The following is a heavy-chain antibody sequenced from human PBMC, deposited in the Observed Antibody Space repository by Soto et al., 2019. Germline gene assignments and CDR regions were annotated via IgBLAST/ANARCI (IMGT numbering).Heavy chain of an antibody. CDR1: GGTFRSYA. J-gene: IGHJ4*02. Sequence: SVKVSCKASGGTFRSYAISWLRQAPRQGLEWLGGIIPIFGTANYAQKFQGRVTITEDESTSTAYMELRSLRSEDTAVYHCARDGPHYYGRSGYQSGFSDCWRQGTLVVFCS. D-gene: IGHD3-22*01. CDR3: ARDGPHYYGRSGYQSGFSDC. CDR2: IIPIFGTA. V-gene: IGHV1-69*13.